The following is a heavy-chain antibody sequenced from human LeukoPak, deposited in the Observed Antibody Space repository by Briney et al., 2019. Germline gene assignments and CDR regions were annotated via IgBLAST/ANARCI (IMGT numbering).Heavy chain of an antibody. CDR1: GYSFTSYW. V-gene: IGHV5-51*01. CDR2: IYPGDSDT. CDR3: ARQFTYSSGWYRWFDP. D-gene: IGHD6-19*01. Sequence: GESLKISCKGSGYSFTSYWIGWVRQMPGKGLEWMGIIYPGDSDTRYSPSFQGQVTISADKSISTAYLQWSSLKASDTAMYYCARQFTYSSGWYRWFDPWGQGTLVTVSS. J-gene: IGHJ5*02.